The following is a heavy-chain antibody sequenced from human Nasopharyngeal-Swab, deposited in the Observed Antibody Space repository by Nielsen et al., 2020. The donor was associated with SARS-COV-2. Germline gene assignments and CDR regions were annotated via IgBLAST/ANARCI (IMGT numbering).Heavy chain of an antibody. V-gene: IGHV3-9*01. D-gene: IGHD3-16*01. J-gene: IGHJ3*02. CDR2: ISWNSGSI. CDR3: ARDGAGTYYDYVWGRPYAFDI. Sequence: SLKISCAASGFIFDDYAMHWVRQAPGKGLEWVSGISWNSGSIGYVDSVKGRFTISRDNAKNSLYLQMNSLRAEDTAVYYCARDGAGTYYDYVWGRPYAFDIWGQGTMVTVSS. CDR1: GFIFDDYA.